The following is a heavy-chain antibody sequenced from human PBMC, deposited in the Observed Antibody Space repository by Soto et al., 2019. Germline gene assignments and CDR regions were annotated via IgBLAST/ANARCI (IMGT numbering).Heavy chain of an antibody. Sequence: QVQLQESGPGLVKPSQTLSLTCTVSGGSISSGGYYWSWIRQHPGKGLEWIGYIYYSGSTYYNPSLKIRVTISVDTSKNQFSLKLSSVTAADTAVYYCARVLGDDILTGPPTSFFDYWGQGTLVTVSS. D-gene: IGHD3-9*01. J-gene: IGHJ4*02. CDR3: ARVLGDDILTGPPTSFFDY. V-gene: IGHV4-31*03. CDR2: IYYSGST. CDR1: GGSISSGGYY.